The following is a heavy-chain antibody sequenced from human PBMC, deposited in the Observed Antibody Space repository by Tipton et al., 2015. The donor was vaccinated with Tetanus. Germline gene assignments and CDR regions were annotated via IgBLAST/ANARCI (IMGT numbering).Heavy chain of an antibody. CDR3: ARDTYNWNRVLGNFDY. CDR1: GGTFKSYA. CDR2: IFPQFGTS. Sequence: QVQLVQSGAEVKKPGSSVRVSCKTSGGTFKSYAISWVRQAPGQGLEWMGGIFPQFGTSNYAPKFQGRVTLTADTSTGTAYMALSSLRSDDTAVYYCARDTYNWNRVLGNFDYWGQGALVTVSS. V-gene: IGHV1-69*06. J-gene: IGHJ4*02. D-gene: IGHD1-20*01.